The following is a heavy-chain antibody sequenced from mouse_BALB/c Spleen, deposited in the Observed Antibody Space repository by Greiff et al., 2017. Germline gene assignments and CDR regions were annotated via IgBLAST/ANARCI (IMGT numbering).Heavy chain of an antibody. CDR3: ARSHYYGYIDY. J-gene: IGHJ2*01. CDR1: GYSITSDYA. CDR2: ISYSGST. Sequence: EVKLQESGPGLVKPSQSLSLTCTVTGYSITSDYAWNWIRQFPGNKLEWMGYISYSGSTSYNPSLKSRISITRDTSKNQFFLQLNSVTTEDTATYYCARSHYYGYIDYWGQGTTLTVSS. D-gene: IGHD1-2*01. V-gene: IGHV3-2*02.